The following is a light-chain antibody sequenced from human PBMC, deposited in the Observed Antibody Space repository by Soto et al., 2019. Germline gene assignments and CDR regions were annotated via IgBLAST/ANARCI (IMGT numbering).Light chain of an antibody. CDR1: QSVSSN. CDR3: QQYSNWPLT. V-gene: IGKV3-15*01. Sequence: EIVMTQSPATLSVSPGERATLSCRASQSVSSNLAWYQQKPGQAPRLLIYGASTRATGIPARFSGSGSGTEFTLTISSLYSEDFAVYYCQQYSNWPLTFGGGTKVEIK. CDR2: GAS. J-gene: IGKJ4*01.